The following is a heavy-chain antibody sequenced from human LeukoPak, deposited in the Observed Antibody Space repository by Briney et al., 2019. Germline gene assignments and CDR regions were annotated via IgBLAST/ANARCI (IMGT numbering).Heavy chain of an antibody. D-gene: IGHD1-26*01. J-gene: IGHJ4*02. CDR2: IPYDGRNK. CDR3: VKDCGLGGSRDY. V-gene: IGHV3-30*02. CDR1: GFTFKSYG. Sequence: PGGSLRLSCAASGFTFKSYGMHWVRQAPGKGLEWVTFIPYDGRNKNYADSVRGRFTISRDNSKNTVYLQMNSLRTEGTAMYYCVKDCGLGGSRDYWGQGTLVTVSS.